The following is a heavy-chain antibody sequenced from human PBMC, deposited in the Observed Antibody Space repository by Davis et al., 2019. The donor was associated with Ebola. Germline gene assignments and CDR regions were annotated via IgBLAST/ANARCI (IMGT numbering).Heavy chain of an antibody. D-gene: IGHD3-22*01. J-gene: IGHJ5*02. CDR1: GGSFSGYY. CDR2: SYYSGRA. V-gene: IGHV4-59*12. CDR3: ARLSYYYDDRAYSRPYNWFDP. Sequence: MPSETLSLTCAVYGGSFSGYYWSWIRQRPGEGLEWIGCSYYSGRADYNPSPRSRVHISVGTSNNQFSLKLSSVTAADTAVYYCARLSYYYDDRAYSRPYNWFDPWGQGTLVTVSS.